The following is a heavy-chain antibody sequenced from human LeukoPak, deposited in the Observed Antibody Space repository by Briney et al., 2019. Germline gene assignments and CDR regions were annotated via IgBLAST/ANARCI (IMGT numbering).Heavy chain of an antibody. V-gene: IGHV4-59*08. Sequence: SETLSLTCTVSGASISSYYWSWIRQPAGKGLEWIAFMYYSGSTNYNPSLKSRVIISVDTSKNQFSLKLSSVTAADTAVYYCARRSISGNSWDYFDYWGQGTLVTVSS. CDR2: MYYSGST. CDR1: GASISSYY. CDR3: ARRSISGNSWDYFDY. D-gene: IGHD4-23*01. J-gene: IGHJ4*02.